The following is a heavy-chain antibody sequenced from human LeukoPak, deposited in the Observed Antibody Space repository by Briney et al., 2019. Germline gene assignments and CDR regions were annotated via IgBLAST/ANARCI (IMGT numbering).Heavy chain of an antibody. V-gene: IGHV6-1*01. D-gene: IGHD3-10*01. CDR3: ARDSLWFGELWDYYYYYGMDV. CDR1: GDSVSSNSAA. CDR2: TYYRSKWYN. Sequence: SQTPSLTCAISGDSVSSNSAAWNWIRQSPSRGLEWLGRTYYRSKWYNDYAVSVKSRITINPDTSKNQFSLQLNSVTPEDTAVYYCARDSLWFGELWDYYYYYGMDVWGKGTTVTVSS. J-gene: IGHJ6*04.